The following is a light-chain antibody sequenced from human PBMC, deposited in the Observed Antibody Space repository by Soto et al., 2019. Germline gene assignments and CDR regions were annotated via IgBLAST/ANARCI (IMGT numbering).Light chain of an antibody. CDR3: MQPTHFPYI. Sequence: IVMTQTPLASPVTLGQPASISCRSSQSLVHNNGNTYLSWLHQRPGQPPRLLIYEISNRFSGAPEGFGGGGAGAIFTLRITGVALEDVGVYSCMQPTHFPYIFARGPKL. CDR1: QSLVHNNGNTY. V-gene: IGKV2-24*01. J-gene: IGKJ2*01. CDR2: EIS.